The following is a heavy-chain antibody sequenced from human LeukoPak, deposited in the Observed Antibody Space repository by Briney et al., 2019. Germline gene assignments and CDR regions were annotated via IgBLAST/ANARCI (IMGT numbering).Heavy chain of an antibody. J-gene: IGHJ3*02. CDR1: GFIFSGYA. Sequence: GRSLRLSCAASGFIFSGYAMHWVRQAPGKGLEWVAVISYDGSNKYYADSVKGRFTISRDNSRNTLYLQMNSLRAEDTAVYYCARGGSGWDAAFDIWGQGTMVTVSS. V-gene: IGHV3-30-3*01. D-gene: IGHD6-19*01. CDR3: ARGGSGWDAAFDI. CDR2: ISYDGSNK.